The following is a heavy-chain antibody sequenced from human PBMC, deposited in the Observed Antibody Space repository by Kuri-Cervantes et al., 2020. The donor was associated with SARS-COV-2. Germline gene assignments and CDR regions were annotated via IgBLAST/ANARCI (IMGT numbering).Heavy chain of an antibody. CDR1: GFTFSSYA. D-gene: IGHD2-2*01. Sequence: GGSLRLSCAASGFTFSSYAMSWVRQAPGKGLEWVSAISGSGGSTYYADSVKGRFTISRDNSKNTLYLQMNSLRAEDTAVYYCAKDIFIVVVPAATEYDAFDIWGQGTMVTVSS. J-gene: IGHJ3*02. CDR2: ISGSGGST. CDR3: AKDIFIVVVPAATEYDAFDI. V-gene: IGHV3-23*01.